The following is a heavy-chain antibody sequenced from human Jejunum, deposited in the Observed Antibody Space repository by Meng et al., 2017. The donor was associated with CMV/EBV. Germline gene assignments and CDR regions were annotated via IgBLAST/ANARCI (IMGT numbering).Heavy chain of an antibody. Sequence: HVQLLQSGSELKKPGDSVKVSCQAAGYTFTSSSMNWVRHAPGQGLEWMGWININTGNPTYAQGFTGRFVFSLDTSVSTAYLQIDSLKAEDTAVYYCARGNGWRFDYWGQGTLVTVSS. D-gene: IGHD6-19*01. V-gene: IGHV7-4-1*01. CDR1: GYTFTSSS. CDR2: ININTGNP. CDR3: ARGNGWRFDY. J-gene: IGHJ4*02.